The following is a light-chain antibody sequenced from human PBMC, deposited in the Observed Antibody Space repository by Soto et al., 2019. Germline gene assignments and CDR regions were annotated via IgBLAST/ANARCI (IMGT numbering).Light chain of an antibody. J-gene: IGKJ4*01. V-gene: IGKV3-20*01. CDR2: GAS. CDR3: QQYQTSLP. Sequence: IVLTQSPGTLSLSPGDRATLSCRASQRVSSIYLAWYQQKPGQAPRLLIYGASSRATGIPARFSGRGSGTDFTLTISSLEPEDFAVYFCQQYQTSLPFGGGTTVEL. CDR1: QRVSSIY.